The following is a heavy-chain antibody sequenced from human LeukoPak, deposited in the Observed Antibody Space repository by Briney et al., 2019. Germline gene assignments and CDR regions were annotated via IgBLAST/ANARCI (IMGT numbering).Heavy chain of an antibody. D-gene: IGHD6-19*01. CDR3: ARQVGVYNSGWFGTPSFNWFDP. J-gene: IGHJ5*02. Sequence: GESLKISCKGSGYSFTSYWIGWVRQMPGKGLEWMGIIYPGDSDTRYSPSFQGQVTISADKSISTAYLQWSSLKASDTAMYYCARQVGVYNSGWFGTPSFNWFDPWGQGTLVTVSS. V-gene: IGHV5-51*01. CDR2: IYPGDSDT. CDR1: GYSFTSYW.